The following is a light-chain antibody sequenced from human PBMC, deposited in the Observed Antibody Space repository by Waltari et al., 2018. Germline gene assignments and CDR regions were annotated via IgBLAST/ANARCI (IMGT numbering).Light chain of an antibody. V-gene: IGLV1-44*01. J-gene: IGLJ3*02. CDR3: CSWDHSLDARV. CDR2: SNN. Sequence: QSVLTQPPSASATPGQRVTLSCSGNRSNIGSSTVNWYQHVPGTAPKLLIYSNNQRPSWVPDRFSGSRSGTSASLAISGLQSEDEADYYCCSWDHSLDARVFGGGTTLTV. CDR1: RSNIGSST.